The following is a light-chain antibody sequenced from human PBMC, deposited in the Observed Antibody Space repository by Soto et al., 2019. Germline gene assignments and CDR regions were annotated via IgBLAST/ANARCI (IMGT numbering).Light chain of an antibody. V-gene: IGKV1-39*01. CDR1: QNIGSY. CDR3: EQSYSAPLVT. CDR2: AAS. Sequence: IQMTQSPSSLSASVGDRVTITCRASQNIGSYLNWYQHKPGKAPNLLIYAASTLQSGVPSRFSGSGSGTDFTLTISSLQPEDFATYYCEQSYSAPLVTFAGGTKVEIK. J-gene: IGKJ4*01.